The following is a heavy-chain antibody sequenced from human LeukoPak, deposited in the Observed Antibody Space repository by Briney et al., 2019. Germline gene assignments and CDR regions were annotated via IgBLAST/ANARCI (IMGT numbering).Heavy chain of an antibody. D-gene: IGHD2-15*01. CDR1: GGSFSGYY. CDR2: INYSGST. CDR3: ARGVYCSGGSCYLPFDY. J-gene: IGHJ4*02. Sequence: SETLSLTCAVYGGSFSGYYWSWIRQPPGKGLEWIGEINYSGSTNYNPSLKSQVTISAATYKNQFSLKLSSVTAADTAVYYCARGVYCSGGSCYLPFDYWGQGTLVTVSS. V-gene: IGHV4-34*01.